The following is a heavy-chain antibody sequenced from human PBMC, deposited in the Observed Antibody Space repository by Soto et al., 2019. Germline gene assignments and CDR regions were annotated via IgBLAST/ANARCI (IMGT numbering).Heavy chain of an antibody. CDR2: ISGSSSYI. CDR1: GFTFSSYS. V-gene: IGHV3-21*01. D-gene: IGHD1-26*01. CDR3: ARDQVGATTGSYYYYYGMDV. Sequence: GGSLRLSCAASGFTFSSYSMNWVRQAPGKGLEWVSSISGSSSYIYYADSVKGRFTISRDNAKNSLYLQMNSLRAEDTAVYYCARDQVGATTGSYYYYYGMDVWGQGATVTVSS. J-gene: IGHJ6*02.